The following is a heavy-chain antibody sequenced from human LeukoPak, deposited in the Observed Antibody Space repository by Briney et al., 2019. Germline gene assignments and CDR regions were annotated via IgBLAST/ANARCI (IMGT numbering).Heavy chain of an antibody. D-gene: IGHD3-10*01. CDR1: GGSFSGYY. CDR3: ARVGADGSGFLFDY. CDR2: INHSGST. J-gene: IGHJ4*02. V-gene: IGHV4-34*01. Sequence: AETLSLTCAVYGGSFSGYYWSWIRQPPGKGLEWIGEINHSGSTNYNPSLKSRVTISVDTSKNQFSLKLSSVTAADTAVYYCARVGADGSGFLFDYWGQGTLVTVSS.